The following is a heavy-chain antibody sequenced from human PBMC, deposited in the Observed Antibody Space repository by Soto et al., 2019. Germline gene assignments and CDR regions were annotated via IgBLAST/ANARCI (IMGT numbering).Heavy chain of an antibody. CDR1: GFIFSSHG. CDR3: ARDGSGGYYYYGMDV. J-gene: IGHJ6*02. Sequence: GGSLRLSCAASGFIFSSHGMHWVRQAPGKGLEWVALIWYDGSNEQYAESVKGRFTISRDNSKNTLYLQLNSLRAEDMAVYYCARDGSGGYYYYGMDVWGQGSLVTVSS. CDR2: IWYDGSNE. D-gene: IGHD6-19*01. V-gene: IGHV3-33*01.